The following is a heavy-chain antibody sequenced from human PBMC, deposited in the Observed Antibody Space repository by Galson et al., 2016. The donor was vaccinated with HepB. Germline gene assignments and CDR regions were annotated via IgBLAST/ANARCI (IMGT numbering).Heavy chain of an antibody. D-gene: IGHD5-18*01. CDR2: ISGSGGYT. J-gene: IGHJ6*02. CDR1: GFTFSDYY. Sequence: LRLSCAASGFTFSDYYMSWVRQAPGKGLEWVSAISGSGGYTYYAGSVKGRFTISRVNSKNTLYLQMDRLRVEDTAVYYCAKDRGIGYSYGYSSEYYGMDVWGPGTTVTVSS. CDR3: AKDRGIGYSYGYSSEYYGMDV. V-gene: IGHV3-23*01.